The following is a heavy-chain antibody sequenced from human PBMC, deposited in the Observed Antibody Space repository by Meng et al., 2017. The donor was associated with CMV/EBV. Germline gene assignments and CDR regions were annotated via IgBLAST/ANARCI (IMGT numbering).Heavy chain of an antibody. J-gene: IGHJ5*02. CDR2: TNPRGGDK. CDR1: GYTFGDCD. V-gene: IGHV1-2*02. D-gene: IGHD3-22*01. Sequence: GYTFGDCDMHWVRQEPVQGLEWIVWTNPRGGDKNYTKKCQGRVTMTRDPAIRATYMGLRRLRSDDTAVDYCSRRNYYYDSSGPFGPWGQGTLVTVSS. CDR3: SRRNYYYDSSGPFGP.